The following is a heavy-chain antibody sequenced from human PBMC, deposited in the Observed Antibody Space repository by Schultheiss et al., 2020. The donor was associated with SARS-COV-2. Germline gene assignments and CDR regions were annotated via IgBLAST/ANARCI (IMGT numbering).Heavy chain of an antibody. Sequence: SETLSLTCAVYGGSFSGYYWSWIRQPPGKGLEWIGRIYTSGSTNYNPSLKSRVTISVDTSKNQFSLKLSSVTAADTAVYYCAKEKWGVVVATDYWGQGTLVTVSS. CDR3: AKEKWGVVVATDY. CDR2: IYTSGST. CDR1: GGSFSGYY. D-gene: IGHD2-15*01. V-gene: IGHV4-4*08. J-gene: IGHJ4*02.